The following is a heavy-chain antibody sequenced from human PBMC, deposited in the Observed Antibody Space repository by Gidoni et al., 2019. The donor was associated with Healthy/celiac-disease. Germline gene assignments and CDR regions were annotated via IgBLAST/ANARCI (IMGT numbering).Heavy chain of an antibody. J-gene: IGHJ6*02. V-gene: IGHV3-33*01. D-gene: IGHD3-22*01. CDR1: GFTFSSHC. CDR2: IWYDGSNK. Sequence: QLQLVESGGGVVQPGRSLRLPCASSGFTFSSHCMHWVRQAPGKGLGWVAVIWYDGSNKYYADSVKGRLTISRDNSKNTLYLQMNSLRAEDTAVYYCARGNLQITMIVVVEDYYYYGMDVWGQGTTVTVSS. CDR3: ARGNLQITMIVVVEDYYYYGMDV.